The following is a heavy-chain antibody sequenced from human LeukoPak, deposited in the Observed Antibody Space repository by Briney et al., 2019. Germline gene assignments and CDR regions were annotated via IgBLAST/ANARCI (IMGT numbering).Heavy chain of an antibody. CDR3: ARVGAGASGGDDFGY. J-gene: IGHJ4*02. V-gene: IGHV1-8*01. Sequence: GASVKVSCKASGYTFTSYDINWVRQAAGQGLEWMGWMNPNSGDTGYVQKFQGRVTLTRNTSINTAFMELSSLRSEDTAVYYCARVGAGASGGDDFGYWGQGTLVTVSS. CDR1: GYTFTSYD. D-gene: IGHD1-26*01. CDR2: MNPNSGDT.